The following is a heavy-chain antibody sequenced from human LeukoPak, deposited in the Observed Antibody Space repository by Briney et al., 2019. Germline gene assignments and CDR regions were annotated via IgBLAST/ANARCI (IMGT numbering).Heavy chain of an antibody. Sequence: GGSLRLSCAASGFTFSRSDMHWVRQAAGKGLEWVSAIGTVGDTYYPDSMKGRFTISRENAKGSLYLQMDSLRAEDTAVYYCTVDGGYNRFDPWGQGTLVTVPS. CDR1: GFTFSRSD. CDR2: IGTVGDT. V-gene: IGHV3-13*04. CDR3: TVDGGYNRFDP. J-gene: IGHJ5*02. D-gene: IGHD4-23*01.